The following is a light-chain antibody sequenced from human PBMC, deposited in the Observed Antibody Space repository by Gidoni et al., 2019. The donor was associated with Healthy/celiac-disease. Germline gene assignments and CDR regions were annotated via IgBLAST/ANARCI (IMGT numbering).Light chain of an antibody. CDR3: QQSYSTPLT. CDR1: HSISSY. J-gene: IGKJ4*02. V-gene: IGKV1-39*01. CDR2: DAS. Sequence: FWITRSPSSLSASLGDPVTITCRASHSISSYLNSYQQKPGKAPKHLIYDASSLQSGVPSRISGSGSGTEFTLTISSLQPEDFATYYCQQSYSTPLTFGGGTKVEIK.